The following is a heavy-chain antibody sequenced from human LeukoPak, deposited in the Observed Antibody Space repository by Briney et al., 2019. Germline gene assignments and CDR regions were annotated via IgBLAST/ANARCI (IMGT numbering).Heavy chain of an antibody. D-gene: IGHD3-9*01. Sequence: GASVKVSCKASGGTFSSYAISWVRQAPGQGLEWMGGIIPIFGTANYAQKFQGRVTITADESTSTAYMELSSLRSEDTAVYYCARRKQRWKPYDILTGSLDYWGQGTLVTVSS. CDR2: IIPIFGTA. V-gene: IGHV1-69*13. J-gene: IGHJ4*02. CDR3: ARRKQRWKPYDILTGSLDY. CDR1: GGTFSSYA.